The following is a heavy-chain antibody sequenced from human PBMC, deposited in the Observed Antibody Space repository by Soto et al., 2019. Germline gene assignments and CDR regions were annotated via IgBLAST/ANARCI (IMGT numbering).Heavy chain of an antibody. CDR2: ISSSSSYI. CDR1: GFTFSSYS. CDR3: ARGGYYDFWSGYMDYHYYGMDV. J-gene: IGHJ6*02. Sequence: PAGSLKLSCAASGFTFSSYSMNWVRQAPGKGLEWVSSISSSSSYIYYADSVKGRFTISRDNAKNSLYLQMNSLRAEDTAVYYCARGGYYDFWSGYMDYHYYGMDVWGQGTTVTVSS. V-gene: IGHV3-21*01. D-gene: IGHD3-3*01.